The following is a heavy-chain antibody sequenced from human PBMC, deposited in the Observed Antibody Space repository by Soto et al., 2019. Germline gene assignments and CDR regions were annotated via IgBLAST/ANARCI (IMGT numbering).Heavy chain of an antibody. CDR1: GFTFSYYW. V-gene: IGHV3-74*01. CDR2: IHSDGSST. CDR3: ARGDRGAFDI. J-gene: IGHJ3*02. Sequence: GGSLRLSCAASGFTFSYYWMHWVRQAPGKGLVWVSRIHSDGSSTTYADSVEGRFTISRDNARNTVYLQMNSLRVEDTAVYYCARGDRGAFDIWGQGTVVTVSS. D-gene: IGHD1-26*01.